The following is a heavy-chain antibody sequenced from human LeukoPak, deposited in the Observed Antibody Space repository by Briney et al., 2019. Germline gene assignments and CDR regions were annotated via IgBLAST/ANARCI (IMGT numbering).Heavy chain of an antibody. CDR2: IYPGDSDT. Sequence: GESLKISCKGSGYSFTSYWIGWVRQMPGKGLEWMGIIYPGDSDTRYSPSFQGQVTISADKPISTAYLQWSSLKASDTAMYYCARSACSGGSCQRRGFDYWGQGTLVTVSS. CDR3: ARSACSGGSCQRRGFDY. D-gene: IGHD2-15*01. J-gene: IGHJ4*02. V-gene: IGHV5-51*04. CDR1: GYSFTSYW.